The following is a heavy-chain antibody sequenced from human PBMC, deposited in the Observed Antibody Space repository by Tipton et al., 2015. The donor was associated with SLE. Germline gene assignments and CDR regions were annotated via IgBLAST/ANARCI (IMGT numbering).Heavy chain of an antibody. Sequence: QLVQSGAEVKKPGASVRVSCKASGYTFTTYGISWVRQAPGQGLEWMGWISTYNGNTNYAQKLQGRVTMTSDTSTSTAYMELKSLTSDDTAVYYCARLGLGATHDYWGQGTLVTVSS. J-gene: IGHJ4*02. CDR1: GYTFTTYG. D-gene: IGHD1-26*01. CDR2: ISTYNGNT. CDR3: ARLGLGATHDY. V-gene: IGHV1-18*01.